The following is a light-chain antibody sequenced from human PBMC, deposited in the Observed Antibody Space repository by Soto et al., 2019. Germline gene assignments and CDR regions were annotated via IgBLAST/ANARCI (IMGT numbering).Light chain of an antibody. J-gene: IGLJ2*01. V-gene: IGLV2-23*01. CDR2: QDT. CDR1: SVDVGGYDL. CDR3: CSYAGTYTLI. Sequence: QSALTQPASVSGSPGQSITISCTGTSVDVGGYDLVSWYQQHPGKAPKLIIYQDTQRPSGVSDRFSASKSGNTASLTISGLQTEDEADYYCCSYAGTYTLILGGGTKLTVL.